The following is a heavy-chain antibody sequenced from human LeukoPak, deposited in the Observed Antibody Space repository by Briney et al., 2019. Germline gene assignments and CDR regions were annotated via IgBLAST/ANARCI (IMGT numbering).Heavy chain of an antibody. J-gene: IGHJ4*02. CDR1: GYTFTNYY. V-gene: IGHV1-46*01. CDR3: ARERRAWGEDF. CDR2: INPNGGNT. Sequence: GASVKVSCKASGYTFTNYYIHWVRQAPGQGLEWVGLINPNGGNTGYAQRFQGRVTVTTDTSTSTVFVELNSLQSEDTAVYYCARERRAWGEDFWGQGTLVTVSS. D-gene: IGHD3-16*01.